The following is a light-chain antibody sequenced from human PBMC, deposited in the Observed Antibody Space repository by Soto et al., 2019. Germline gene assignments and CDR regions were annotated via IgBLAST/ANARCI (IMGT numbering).Light chain of an antibody. CDR3: APGDSRPKGGHVA. Sequence: QSVLTQPPSVSAAAGQRVTISCSGSNSNIGDHSVSWYQHLPGTAPKLLIYDNYKRPSGIPDRFSGSHSGTSATLDITGLVLGEGADYYGAPGDSRPKGGHVAFGGGTKLPAL. J-gene: IGLJ2*01. V-gene: IGLV1-51*01. CDR1: NSNIGDHS. CDR2: DNY.